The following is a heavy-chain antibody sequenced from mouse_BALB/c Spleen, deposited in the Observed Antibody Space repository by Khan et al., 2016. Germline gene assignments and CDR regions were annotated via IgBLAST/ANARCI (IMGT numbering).Heavy chain of an antibody. Sequence: EVQLQESGGGLVQPGGSMKLSCVASGFTFSNYWMNWVRQSPEKGLEWVAEISFNSDDYVTHYAVSVKCRFTSSRDESKSSVYLQMNNLSAEDTGIYYCSILRWGQGTTLTVSS. CDR1: GFTFSNYW. J-gene: IGHJ2*01. CDR2: ISFNSDDYVT. V-gene: IGHV6-6*02. CDR3: SILR.